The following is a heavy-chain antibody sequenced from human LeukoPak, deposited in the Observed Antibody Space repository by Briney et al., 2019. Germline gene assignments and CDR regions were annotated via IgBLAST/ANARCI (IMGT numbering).Heavy chain of an antibody. CDR2: ISSSSSYI. D-gene: IGHD3-16*01. CDR3: ARDYWGQQYDY. J-gene: IGHJ4*02. CDR1: GFTFSDYW. Sequence: PGGSLRLSCAASGFTFSDYWMHWVRQVPGKGLVWVSSISSSSSYIYYADSVKGRFTISRDNAKNSLYLQMNSLRAEDTAVYYCARDYWGQQYDYWGQGTLVTVSS. V-gene: IGHV3-21*01.